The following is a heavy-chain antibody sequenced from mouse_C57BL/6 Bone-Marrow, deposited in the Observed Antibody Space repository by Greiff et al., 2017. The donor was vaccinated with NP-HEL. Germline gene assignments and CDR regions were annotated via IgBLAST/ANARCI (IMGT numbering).Heavy chain of an antibody. CDR1: GYTFTSYW. Sequence: QVQLQQPGAELVKPGASVKLSCKASGYTFTSYWMHWVKQRPGQGLEWIGMIHPNSGSTNYNEKFKSKATLTVDKSSSTADMQLSSLTSEDSAVYYCARRGGMVTTRGYAMDYWGQGTSVTVSS. CDR2: IHPNSGST. V-gene: IGHV1-64*01. J-gene: IGHJ4*01. D-gene: IGHD2-2*01. CDR3: ARRGGMVTTRGYAMDY.